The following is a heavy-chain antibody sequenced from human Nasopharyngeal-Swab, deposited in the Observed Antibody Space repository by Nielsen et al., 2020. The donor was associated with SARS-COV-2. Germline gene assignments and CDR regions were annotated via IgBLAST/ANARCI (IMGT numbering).Heavy chain of an antibody. J-gene: IGHJ4*02. Sequence: GESLKISCAASGFIFSGSAIRWVRQASGKGLEWVGRIRSKGNSYATAYAAAVKGRFTISRDDSKNTAYLQMNSLITEDTAVYYCTRCGGSCYTGKDYWGQGTLVTVSS. CDR1: GFIFSGSA. CDR2: IRSKGNSYAT. V-gene: IGHV3-73*01. D-gene: IGHD2-15*01. CDR3: TRCGGSCYTGKDY.